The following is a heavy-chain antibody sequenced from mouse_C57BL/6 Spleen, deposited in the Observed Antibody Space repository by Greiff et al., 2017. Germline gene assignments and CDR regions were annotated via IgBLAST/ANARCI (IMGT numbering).Heavy chain of an antibody. CDR2: INPNNGGT. J-gene: IGHJ3*01. V-gene: IGHV1-26*01. CDR1: GYTFTDYY. CDR3: ARSSYDYDDGFPFAY. Sequence: EVQLQQSGPELVKPGASVKISCKASGYTFTDYYMNWVKQSHGKRLEWIGDINPNNGGTSYNQKFKGKATLTVDKSSSTAYMELRSLTSEDSAVYYGARSSYDYDDGFPFAYWGQGTLVTVSA. D-gene: IGHD2-4*01.